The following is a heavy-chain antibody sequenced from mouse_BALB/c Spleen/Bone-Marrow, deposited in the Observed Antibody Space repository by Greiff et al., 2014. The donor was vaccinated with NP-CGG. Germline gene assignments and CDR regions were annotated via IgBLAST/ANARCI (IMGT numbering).Heavy chain of an antibody. CDR1: GFNIKDTY. CDR2: IDPANGNT. Sequence: VQLKQSGAGLVKPGASVKLSCTASGFNIKDTYMHWVKQRPEQGLEWIGRIDPANGNTKYDPKFQGKATITADTSSNTAYLQLSSLTSEDTAVYYCASYYYGSSLFAYWGQGTLVTVSA. CDR3: ASYYYGSSLFAY. V-gene: IGHV14-3*02. D-gene: IGHD1-1*01. J-gene: IGHJ3*01.